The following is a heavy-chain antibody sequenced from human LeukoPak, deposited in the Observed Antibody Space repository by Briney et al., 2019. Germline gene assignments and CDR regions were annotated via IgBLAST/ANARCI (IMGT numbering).Heavy chain of an antibody. CDR1: GGTFSSYA. V-gene: IGHV1-69*13. J-gene: IGHJ4*02. CDR2: IIPIFGTA. D-gene: IGHD4-11*01. Sequence: SVKVSCKASGGTFSSYAISWVRQAPGQGLEWMGGIIPIFGTANYAQKFQGRVTITADESTSTAYMELSSLRSEDTAVYYCARGLPSGPVDSNSYFGYWGQGTLVAVSS. CDR3: ARGLPSGPVDSNSYFGY.